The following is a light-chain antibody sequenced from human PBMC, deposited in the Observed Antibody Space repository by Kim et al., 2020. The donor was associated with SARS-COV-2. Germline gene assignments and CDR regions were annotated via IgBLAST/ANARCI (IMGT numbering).Light chain of an antibody. Sequence: GATVTLTCGLSSGSVSTSYYPSWYQQTPGQAPRTLIYSTNPRSSGVPDRFSGSILGNKAALTITGAQADDESDYYCVLYMGSGIWVFGGGTKLTVL. CDR1: SGSVSTSYY. J-gene: IGLJ3*02. CDR2: STN. CDR3: VLYMGSGIWV. V-gene: IGLV8-61*01.